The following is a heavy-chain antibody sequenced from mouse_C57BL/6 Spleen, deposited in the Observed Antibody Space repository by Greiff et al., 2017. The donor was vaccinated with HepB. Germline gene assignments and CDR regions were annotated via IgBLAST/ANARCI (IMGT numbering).Heavy chain of an antibody. D-gene: IGHD2-10*02. V-gene: IGHV3-6*01. CDR2: ISYDGSN. CDR3: AREYDPWYFDV. J-gene: IGHJ1*03. CDR1: GYSITSGYY. Sequence: EVQRVESGPGLVKPSQSLSLTCSVTGYSITSGYYWNWIRQFPGNKLEWMGYISYDGSNNYNPSLKNRISITRDTSKNQFFLKLNSVTTEDTATYYCAREYDPWYFDVWGTGTTFTVSS.